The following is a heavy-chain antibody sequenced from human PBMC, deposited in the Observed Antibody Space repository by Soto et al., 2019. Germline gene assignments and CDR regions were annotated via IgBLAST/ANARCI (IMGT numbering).Heavy chain of an antibody. CDR2: TYYRSKWYN. Sequence: SETLSLTCAISGDSVSSNSAAWNWIRQSPSRGLEWLGRTYYRSKWYNDYAVSVKSRITINPDTSKNQFSLQLNSVTPEDTAVYYCAREADDSSGYYSPQFDYWGQGTLVTVSS. D-gene: IGHD3-22*01. CDR1: GDSVSSNSAA. V-gene: IGHV6-1*01. J-gene: IGHJ4*02. CDR3: AREADDSSGYYSPQFDY.